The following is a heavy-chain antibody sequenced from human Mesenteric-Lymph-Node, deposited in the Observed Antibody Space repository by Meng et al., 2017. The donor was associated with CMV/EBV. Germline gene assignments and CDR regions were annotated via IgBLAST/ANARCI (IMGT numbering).Heavy chain of an antibody. D-gene: IGHD3-22*01. CDR3: ARDWCYDSSGYYCN. J-gene: IGHJ4*02. CDR2: IKPDGRGD. CDR1: GFTFSRSW. Sequence: GESLKISRAASGFTFSRSWMNWVRQAPGKGLEWVTNIKPDGRGDFVDAVKGRITIPRDNAKNSLYLQMNILRAEDTAVYYCARDWCYDSSGYYCNWGQGTLVTVSS. V-gene: IGHV3-7*03.